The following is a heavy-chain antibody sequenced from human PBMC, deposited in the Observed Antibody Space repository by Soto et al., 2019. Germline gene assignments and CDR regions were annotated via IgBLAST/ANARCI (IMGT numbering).Heavy chain of an antibody. D-gene: IGHD2-21*02. CDR1: GGTFSSYA. V-gene: IGHV1-69*12. CDR3: VAGYCSGDGYSIGEPNWFDP. Sequence: QVQLVQSGAEVKKPGSSVKVSCKASGGTFSSYAISWVRQAPGQGLEWMGWFIPIFGTANNAQKFQGRVTISADEDTSTGYMKLSSVRSDDTAVYYCVAGYCSGDGYSIGEPNWFDPWGQGHLVTVAS. CDR2: FIPIFGTA. J-gene: IGHJ5*02.